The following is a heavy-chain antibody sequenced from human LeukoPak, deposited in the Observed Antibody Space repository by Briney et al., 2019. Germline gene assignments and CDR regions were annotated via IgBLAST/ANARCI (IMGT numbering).Heavy chain of an antibody. CDR1: GFTFDDYA. V-gene: IGHV3-43*02. CDR2: ITGDGGGT. D-gene: IGHD3-10*01. CDR3: AKDKYYGTGTYRELDY. Sequence: GGSLRLSCAASGFTFDDYAMHWVRQAPGKGLQWVSLITGDGGGTYHAGSVKGRFTISRDNSKNSLYLQMNSLKTEDTASYFCAKDKYYGTGTYRELDYWGQGTLVTVSS. J-gene: IGHJ4*02.